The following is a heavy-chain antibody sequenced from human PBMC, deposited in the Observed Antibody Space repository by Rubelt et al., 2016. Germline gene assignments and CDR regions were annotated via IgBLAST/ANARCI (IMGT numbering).Heavy chain of an antibody. Sequence: QITLKESGPTLVKPTQALTLTCTFSGFSLTTSGVGVGWIRQPPGKALEWLVLIYWDDDKRYSPSLKSRLSITQETSKNQVVLTMTNMDPVDTAAYFCAHRRLGSGWQYNYFDPWGQGTLVTVSS. CDR2: IYWDDDK. D-gene: IGHD5-24*01. V-gene: IGHV2-5*02. CDR1: GFSLTTSGVG. J-gene: IGHJ5*02. CDR3: AHRRLGSGWQYNYFDP.